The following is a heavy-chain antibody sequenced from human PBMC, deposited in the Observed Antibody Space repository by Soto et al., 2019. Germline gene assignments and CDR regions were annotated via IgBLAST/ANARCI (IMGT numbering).Heavy chain of an antibody. Sequence: EVQLVESGGGLVQPGGSLRLSCAASGFTFSSYSMNWVRQAPGKGLEWVSYISSSSSTIYYADSVKGRFTISRDNAKNSLYLQMNILRDEDTAVYYCARDLTHGDYGVFDIWGQGTMVTVSS. CDR3: ARDLTHGDYGVFDI. CDR2: ISSSSSTI. V-gene: IGHV3-48*02. CDR1: GFTFSSYS. J-gene: IGHJ3*02. D-gene: IGHD4-17*01.